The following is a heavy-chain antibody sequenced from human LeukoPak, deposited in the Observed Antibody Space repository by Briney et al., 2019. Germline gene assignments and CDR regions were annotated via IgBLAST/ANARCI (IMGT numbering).Heavy chain of an antibody. CDR2: ISGSGGST. J-gene: IGHJ6*03. CDR3: AKDRREAYYYYYYMDV. Sequence: GGSLRLSCAASGFTFSSYAMSWVRQAPGKGLEWVSAISGSGGSTYYADSVKGRFTISRDNSKNTLYLQMNSLRAEDTAVYYCAKDRREAYYYYYYMDVWGKGTTVTVPS. CDR1: GFTFSSYA. V-gene: IGHV3-23*01.